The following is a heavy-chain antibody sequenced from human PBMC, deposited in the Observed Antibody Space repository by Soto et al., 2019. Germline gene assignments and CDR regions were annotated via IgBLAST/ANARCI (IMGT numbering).Heavy chain of an antibody. V-gene: IGHV3-30*18. CDR2: ISYDGSNK. Sequence: PGGSLRLSCAASGFTFSSYGMHWVRQAPGKGLEWVAVISYDGSNKYYADSVKGRFTIPRDNSKNTLHLQMNSLRAEDTAVYYCAKDRRDGYNSFDYWGQGTLVTVS. CDR1: GFTFSSYG. D-gene: IGHD5-12*01. J-gene: IGHJ4*02. CDR3: AKDRRDGYNSFDY.